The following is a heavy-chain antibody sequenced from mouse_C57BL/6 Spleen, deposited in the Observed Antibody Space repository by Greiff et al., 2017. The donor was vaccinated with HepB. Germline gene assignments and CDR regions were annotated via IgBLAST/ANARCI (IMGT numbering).Heavy chain of an antibody. CDR1: GYTFTEYT. Sequence: VKLMESGAELVKPGASVKLSCKASGYTFTEYTIHWVKQRSGQGLEWIGWFYPGSGSIKYNEKFKDKATLTADKSSSTVYMELSRLTSEDSAVYFCARHEEREWLLRNWYFDVWGTGTTVTVSS. V-gene: IGHV1-62-2*01. CDR3: ARHEEREWLLRNWYFDV. J-gene: IGHJ1*03. D-gene: IGHD2-3*01. CDR2: FYPGSGSI.